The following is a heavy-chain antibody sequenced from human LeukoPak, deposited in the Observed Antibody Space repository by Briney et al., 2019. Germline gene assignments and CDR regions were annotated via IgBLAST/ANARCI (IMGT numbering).Heavy chain of an antibody. V-gene: IGHV4-38-2*02. Sequence: PSETLSLTCTVSGYSISSGYYWGWIWQPPGKGLEWIGYIYYSGSTNYNPSLKSRVTISVDTSKNQFSLKLSSVTAADTAVYYCARVGYDFWSGYYTERVYYFDYWGQGTLVTVSS. D-gene: IGHD3-3*01. CDR2: IYYSGST. CDR3: ARVGYDFWSGYYTERVYYFDY. J-gene: IGHJ4*02. CDR1: GYSISSGYY.